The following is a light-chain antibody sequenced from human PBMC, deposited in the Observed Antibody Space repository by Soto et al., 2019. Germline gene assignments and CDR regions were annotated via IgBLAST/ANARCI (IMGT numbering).Light chain of an antibody. CDR1: SRDIGGYDY. J-gene: IGLJ1*01. V-gene: IGLV2-14*01. CDR2: QAT. CDR3: TSYTTSSSYV. Sequence: QSALTQPASVSGSPGQSITISCTGTSRDIGGYDYVSWYQQHPGKPPKLMIYQATHRPSGVSDRFSGSKTGNTASLTISGLQAEDEADYYCTSYTTSSSYVFGTGTQLTVL.